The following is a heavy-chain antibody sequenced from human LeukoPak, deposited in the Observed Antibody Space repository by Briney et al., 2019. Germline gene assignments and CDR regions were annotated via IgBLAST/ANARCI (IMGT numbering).Heavy chain of an antibody. CDR2: INPAGGST. Sequence: ASVKVSCKTSGYTFTNYYIRWVRQAPGQGLEWIGIINPAGGSTGYAQKFQGRVTMTRDTSTSTVYMELSSLRSEDTAVYYCARYNGDLTGGFDYWGQGTLVTVSS. J-gene: IGHJ4*02. CDR1: GYTFTNYY. CDR3: ARYNGDLTGGFDY. D-gene: IGHD4-17*01. V-gene: IGHV1-46*01.